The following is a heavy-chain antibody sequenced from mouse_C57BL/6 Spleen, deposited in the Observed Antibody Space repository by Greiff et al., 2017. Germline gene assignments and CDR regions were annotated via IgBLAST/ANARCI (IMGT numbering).Heavy chain of an antibody. CDR1: GYTFTGYW. Sequence: VKLQQSGAELVKPGASVKLSCKATGYTFTGYWIEWVKQRPGHGLEWIGEILPGSGSTNYNKKFKGKATLTAETSSNTAYMQLSSLTSEDSAIYCCARRGDNWDWYFDVRGTGTTVTGSP. J-gene: IGHJ1*03. CDR3: ARRGDNWDWYFDV. D-gene: IGHD4-1*01. CDR2: ILPGSGST. V-gene: IGHV1-9*01.